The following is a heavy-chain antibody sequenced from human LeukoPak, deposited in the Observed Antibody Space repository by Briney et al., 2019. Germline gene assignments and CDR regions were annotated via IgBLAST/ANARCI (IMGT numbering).Heavy chain of an antibody. J-gene: IGHJ4*02. Sequence: GGSLRLSCAASGFTFSSYGMHWVRQAPGKGLEWVAVIWYDGSNKYYADSVKGRFTISRDNSKNTLYLQMNSLRAEDTAVYYCAKPAGIAVAGSFDYWGQGTLVTVSS. CDR3: AKPAGIAVAGSFDY. CDR1: GFTFSSYG. CDR2: IWYDGSNK. D-gene: IGHD6-19*01. V-gene: IGHV3-33*06.